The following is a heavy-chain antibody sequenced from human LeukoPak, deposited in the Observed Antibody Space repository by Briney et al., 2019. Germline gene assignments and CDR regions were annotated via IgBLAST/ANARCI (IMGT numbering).Heavy chain of an antibody. CDR2: ISSTSSYI. CDR3: ARDEYSYGYYYYYMDV. V-gene: IGHV3-21*01. J-gene: IGHJ6*03. Sequence: PGGSLRLSCAASGFTVSSNYMSWVRQAPGKGLEWVSSISSTSSYIYYADSVKGRFTISRDNAKNSLFLQMNSLRAEDTAVYYCARDEYSYGYYYYYMDVWGKGTTVTVSS. CDR1: GFTVSSNY. D-gene: IGHD5-18*01.